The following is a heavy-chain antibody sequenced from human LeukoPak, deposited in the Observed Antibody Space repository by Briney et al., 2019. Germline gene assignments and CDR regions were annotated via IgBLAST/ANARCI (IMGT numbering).Heavy chain of an antibody. Sequence: GGSLRLSCAASGFTFSTFGMHWVRQAPGKGPEWVAVISYDGSNKYYADSVKGRFTISRDNSKNTLYLQMNSLRAEDTAVYYCARGPQLWSSLGAFDIWGQGTMVTVSS. V-gene: IGHV3-30*19. J-gene: IGHJ3*02. D-gene: IGHD5-18*01. CDR3: ARGPQLWSSLGAFDI. CDR2: ISYDGSNK. CDR1: GFTFSTFG.